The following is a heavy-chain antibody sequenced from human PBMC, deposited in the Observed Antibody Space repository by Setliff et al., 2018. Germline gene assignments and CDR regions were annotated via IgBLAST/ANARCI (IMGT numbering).Heavy chain of an antibody. CDR3: ARGKSVTASNWFDP. D-gene: IGHD5-18*01. Sequence: SQTLSLTCTVSGGSISSGSYYWSWIRQPAGKGLEWIGRIYTSGSTHYNPSLKSRVTISVDTSKNQFSLKLSSVTAADTAVYYCARGKSVTASNWFDPWGQGTLVTVSS. CDR2: IYTSGST. J-gene: IGHJ5*02. CDR1: GGSISSGSYY. V-gene: IGHV4-61*02.